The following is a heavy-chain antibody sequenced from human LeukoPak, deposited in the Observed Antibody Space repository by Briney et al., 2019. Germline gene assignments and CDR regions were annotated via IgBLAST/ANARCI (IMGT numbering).Heavy chain of an antibody. D-gene: IGHD6-13*01. CDR1: GYNFPIYW. Sequence: GESLKISCQGSGYNFPIYWIGWVRQMPGQGLEWMGIIYPDDSNTIYGPSFQAQVTISADKSINTAYLEWSSLKASDTAIYYCARQGAAGKYYYCYMDVWGKGTTVTVSS. CDR2: IYPDDSNT. V-gene: IGHV5-51*01. J-gene: IGHJ6*03. CDR3: ARQGAAGKYYYCYMDV.